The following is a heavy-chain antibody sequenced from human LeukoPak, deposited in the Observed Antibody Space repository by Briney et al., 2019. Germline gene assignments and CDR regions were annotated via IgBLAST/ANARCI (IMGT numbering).Heavy chain of an antibody. CDR3: TTTYYDSSAYYLFDY. J-gene: IGHJ4*02. CDR1: GFTFSDSA. CDR2: IRSKTYTYAT. Sequence: GGSLKLSCAASGFTFSDSAMHWVRQASGKGLEWLGRIRSKTYTYATAYAASLKGRFTISRDDSKNTAYLQMNSLKTEDTAFYYCTTTYYDSSAYYLFDYWGQGTLVTVSS. V-gene: IGHV3-73*01. D-gene: IGHD3-22*01.